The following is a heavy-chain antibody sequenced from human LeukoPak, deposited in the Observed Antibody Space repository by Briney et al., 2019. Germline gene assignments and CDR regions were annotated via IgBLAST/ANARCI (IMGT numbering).Heavy chain of an antibody. D-gene: IGHD6-19*01. CDR2: IYNGGDTI. J-gene: IGHJ3*02. V-gene: IGHV3-11*04. CDR1: GFTFSDHY. CDR3: ARDRGGSGWYKGAFDI. Sequence: GGSLILSCATSGFTFSDHYMTWIRQAPGKGLETVSYIYNGGDTIYYADSVKGRFTISRDNAKNSLYLQMNSLRAEDTAVYYCARDRGGSGWYKGAFDIWGQGTMVTVSS.